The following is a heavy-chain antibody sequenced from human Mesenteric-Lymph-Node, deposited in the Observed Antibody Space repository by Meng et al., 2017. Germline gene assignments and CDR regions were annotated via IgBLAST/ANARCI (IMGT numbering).Heavy chain of an antibody. D-gene: IGHD5-18*01. CDR1: GFAFSSYD. J-gene: IGHJ4*02. CDR2: ISHDGSNK. CDR3: AGGYSYGDY. Sequence: QGQLVESGGGVVQPGRSLRLSCAASGFAFSSYDMHWVRQAPGKGLEWVALISHDGSNKYYADSVKGRFTVSRDNSKNTLYLQMNSQTTEDTAVYYCAGGYSYGDYWGQGTLVTVSS. V-gene: IGHV3-30*03.